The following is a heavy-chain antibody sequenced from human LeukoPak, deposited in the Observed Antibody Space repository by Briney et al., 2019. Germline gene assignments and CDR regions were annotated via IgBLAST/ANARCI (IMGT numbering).Heavy chain of an antibody. Sequence: GGSLRLSCAASGFIFSDYYMGWIRQAPGKGLEWISYISSTSSVKYYADSVKGRFTISRDNAKNSLYLQMNSLRAEDTAVYYCARGPRGLRYFDWLSFDYWGQGTLVTVSS. CDR3: ARGPRGLRYFDWLSFDY. V-gene: IGHV3-11*06. J-gene: IGHJ4*02. CDR2: ISSTSSVK. D-gene: IGHD3-9*01. CDR1: GFIFSDYY.